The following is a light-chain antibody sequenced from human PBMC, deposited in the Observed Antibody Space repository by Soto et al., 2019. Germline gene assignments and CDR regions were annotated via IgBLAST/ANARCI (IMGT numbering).Light chain of an antibody. CDR2: GAS. V-gene: IGKV3-15*01. CDR3: QQYNIWPWT. J-gene: IGKJ1*01. CDR1: QSVSSN. Sequence: EIVMTQSPATLSMSPGQRVTLSCRASQSVSSNLAWNQQKPGQAPRLLIYGASTRDTGIPDRFSGSGSGTEFILTISSLQSEDFAVYYCQQYNIWPWTFGQGTKVEIK.